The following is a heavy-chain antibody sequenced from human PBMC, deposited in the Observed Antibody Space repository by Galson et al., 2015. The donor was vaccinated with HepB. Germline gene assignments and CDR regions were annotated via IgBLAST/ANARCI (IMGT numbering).Heavy chain of an antibody. CDR1: GFTFDDYA. CDR3: AKDQRPRPSGSCFDY. D-gene: IGHD1-26*01. Sequence: SLRLSCAASGFTFDDYAMHWVRRAPGKGLEWVSGISWNSGSIGYADSVKGRFTISRDNAKNSLYLQMNSLRAEDTALYYCAKDQRPRPSGSCFDYWGQGTLVTVSS. V-gene: IGHV3-9*01. CDR2: ISWNSGSI. J-gene: IGHJ4*02.